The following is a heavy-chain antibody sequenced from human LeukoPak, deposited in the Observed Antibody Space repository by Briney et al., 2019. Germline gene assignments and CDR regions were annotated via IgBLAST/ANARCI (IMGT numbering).Heavy chain of an antibody. V-gene: IGHV2-5*02. CDR3: AHRRPHGLQQLVGYFDY. CDR1: GFSLSTSGVG. Sequence: SGPTLVNPTQTLTLTCTFSGFSLSTSGVGVGWIRQPPGKALEWLALIYWDDDKRYSPSLKSRLTITKDTSKNQVVLTMTNMDPVDTATYYCAHRRPHGLQQLVGYFDYWGQGTLVTVSS. CDR2: IYWDDDK. D-gene: IGHD6-13*01. J-gene: IGHJ4*02.